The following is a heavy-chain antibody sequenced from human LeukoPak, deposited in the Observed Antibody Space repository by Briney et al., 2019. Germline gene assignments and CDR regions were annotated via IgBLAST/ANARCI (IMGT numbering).Heavy chain of an antibody. CDR3: ARVRTGAPTYFDY. V-gene: IGHV4-39*07. CDR2: IYYSGST. CDR1: GGSISSSSYY. Sequence: SSETLSLTCTVSGGSISSSSYYWGWIRQPPGKGLEWIGSIYYSGSTYYNPSLKSRVTISVDTSKNQFSLKLSSVTAADTAVYYCARVRTGAPTYFDYWGQGTLVTVSS. J-gene: IGHJ4*02. D-gene: IGHD4-17*01.